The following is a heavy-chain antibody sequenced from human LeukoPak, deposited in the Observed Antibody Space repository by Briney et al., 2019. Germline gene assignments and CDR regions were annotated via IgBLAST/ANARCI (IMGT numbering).Heavy chain of an antibody. D-gene: IGHD1-26*01. CDR2: INHSGST. CDR3: AGGSYSMFN. CDR1: GGSFSGYY. J-gene: IGHJ4*02. Sequence: PSETLSLTCAVYGGSFSGYYWSWIRQPPGKGLEWIGEINHSGSTNYNPSLKSRVTISVDTSKNQFSLKLSSVTAADTAVHYCAGGSYSMFNWGQGTLVTVSS. V-gene: IGHV4-34*01.